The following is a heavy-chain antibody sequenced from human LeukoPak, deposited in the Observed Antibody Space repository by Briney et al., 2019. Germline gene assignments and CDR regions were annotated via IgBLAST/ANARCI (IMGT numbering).Heavy chain of an antibody. CDR2: ISYDGSQK. CDR1: GFTFSSSG. J-gene: IGHJ4*02. CDR3: AKDNTYYYASGSYYFYFDY. D-gene: IGHD3-10*01. V-gene: IGHV3-30*18. Sequence: PGRSLRLSCAASGFTFSSSGMHWVRQAPGKGLEWVAIISYDGSQKYFADSVKGRFTISRDNSKNTLYPQMDSLRAEDTAVYYCAKDNTYYYASGSYYFYFDYWGQGTLVTVSS.